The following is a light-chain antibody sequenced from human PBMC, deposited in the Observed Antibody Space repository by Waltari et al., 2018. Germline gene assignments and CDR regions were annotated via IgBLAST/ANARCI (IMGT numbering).Light chain of an antibody. CDR3: QKYDSLPAT. CDR2: HAS. V-gene: IGKV3-20*01. CDR1: ESVSKF. Sequence: VLPQSPGTRTLCPREGATLSCRASESVSKFLAWYQQKPAPAPRLLNYHASNRASGIPDRFSGSGVGTDFSLTISRLEPEDFAVYYCQKYDSLPATFGQGTKVEIK. J-gene: IGKJ1*01.